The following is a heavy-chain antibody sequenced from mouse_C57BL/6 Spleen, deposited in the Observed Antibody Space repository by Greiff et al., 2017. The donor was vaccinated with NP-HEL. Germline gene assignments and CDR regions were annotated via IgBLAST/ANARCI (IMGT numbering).Heavy chain of an antibody. J-gene: IGHJ4*01. V-gene: IGHV1-76*01. D-gene: IGHD2-5*01. CDR2: IYPGSGNT. CDR1: GYTFTDYY. CDR3: ARGGTIVDYYAMDY. Sequence: QVQLQQSGAELVRPGASVKLSCKASGYTFTDYYINWVKQRPGQGLEWIARIYPGSGNTYYNEKFKGKATLTAVKSSSTAYMQLSSLTSEDSAVYFCARGGTIVDYYAMDYWGQGTSVTVSS.